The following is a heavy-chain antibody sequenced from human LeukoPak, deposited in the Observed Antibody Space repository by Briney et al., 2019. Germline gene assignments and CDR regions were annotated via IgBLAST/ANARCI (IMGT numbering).Heavy chain of an antibody. Sequence: ASVKVSCKASGYTFTGYYMHWVRQAPGQGLEWMGWINPNSGGTNYAQKFQGRVTMTRDTSISTAYMELSRLRSDDTAVYYCARDGCSSTSCPLYYYYYGMDVWGQGTTVTVSS. V-gene: IGHV1-2*02. CDR2: INPNSGGT. CDR3: ARDGCSSTSCPLYYYYYGMDV. D-gene: IGHD2-2*01. CDR1: GYTFTGYY. J-gene: IGHJ6*02.